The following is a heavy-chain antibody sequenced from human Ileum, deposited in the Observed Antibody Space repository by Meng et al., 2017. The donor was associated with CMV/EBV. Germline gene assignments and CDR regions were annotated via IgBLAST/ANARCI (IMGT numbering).Heavy chain of an antibody. CDR2: ISNSGTT. Sequence: GSLRLSCTVSGGAIGSFYWTWIRQTPEKGLEWIGYISNSGTTNYNPSLKSRLTMSVDASQNQFSLNLSSVTAADTAVYYCARGRVYYYGWNPPYGMDVWGRGNTVTGYS. J-gene: IGHJ6*01. V-gene: IGHV4-59*01. D-gene: IGHD3-10*01. CDR1: GGAIGSFY. CDR3: ARGRVYYYGWNPPYGMDV.